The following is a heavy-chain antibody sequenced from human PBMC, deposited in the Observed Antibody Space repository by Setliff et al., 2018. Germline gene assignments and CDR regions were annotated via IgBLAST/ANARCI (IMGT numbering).Heavy chain of an antibody. J-gene: IGHJ6*03. Sequence: PSETLSLTCTVSGDSISSRRSYWGWFRQPAGKGLEWIGQIYTSWSTNYNPSPKSRVTISLDTSENQFSLSLSSVTAADTAVYYCARMSGFQYMDVWGKGTTVTVSS. V-gene: IGHV4-61*09. D-gene: IGHD3-3*01. CDR1: GDSISSRRSY. CDR3: ARMSGFQYMDV. CDR2: IYTSWST.